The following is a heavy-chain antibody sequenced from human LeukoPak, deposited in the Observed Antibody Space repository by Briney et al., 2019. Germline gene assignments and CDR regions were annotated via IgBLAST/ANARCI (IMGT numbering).Heavy chain of an antibody. J-gene: IGHJ6*02. CDR1: GYTFTGYY. CDR3: ARDPLHYYYGMDV. Sequence: ASVKVSCKASGYTFTGYYMHWVRQAPGQGLEWMGRINPNSGGTNYAQKFQGRVTMTRDMSISTAYMELSGLRSDDTAVYYCARDPLHYYYGMDVWGQGTTVTVSS. V-gene: IGHV1-2*06. CDR2: INPNSGGT.